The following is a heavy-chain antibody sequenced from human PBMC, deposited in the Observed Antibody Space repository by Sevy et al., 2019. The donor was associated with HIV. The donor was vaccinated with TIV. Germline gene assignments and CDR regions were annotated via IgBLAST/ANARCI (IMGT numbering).Heavy chain of an antibody. CDR3: ARDRTRGGFDS. CDR2: IYHSGST. D-gene: IGHD2-15*01. J-gene: IGHJ4*02. CDR1: GGSISSYY. Sequence: SETLSLTCTVSGGSISSYYWNWIRQSPGKGLEWIGYIYHSGSTKYNPSLTSRVTISVDTSKNQFSLKLSSVTAADTAVYSCARDRTRGGFDSWGQGTLVTVSS. V-gene: IGHV4-59*01.